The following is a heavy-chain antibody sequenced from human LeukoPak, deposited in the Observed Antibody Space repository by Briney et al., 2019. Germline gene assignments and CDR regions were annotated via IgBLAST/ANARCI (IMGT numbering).Heavy chain of an antibody. CDR3: ANHDYGDYSDMDY. J-gene: IGHJ4*02. Sequence: GRSLRLSCAASGFTFSSYGMHWVRQAPGKGLEWVAVISYDGSNKYYADSVKGRFTISRDNSKNTLYLQMNSLRAEDTAVYYCANHDYGDYSDMDYWGQGTLVTVSS. CDR2: ISYDGSNK. D-gene: IGHD4-17*01. CDR1: GFTFSSYG. V-gene: IGHV3-30*18.